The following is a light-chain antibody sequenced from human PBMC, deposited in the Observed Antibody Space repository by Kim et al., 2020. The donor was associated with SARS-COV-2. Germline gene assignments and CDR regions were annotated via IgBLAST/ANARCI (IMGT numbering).Light chain of an antibody. CDR1: KLGDKY. V-gene: IGLV3-1*01. J-gene: IGLJ2*01. CDR3: QAWDSSTAV. Sequence: SYELTQPPSVSVSPGQTANITCSGDKLGDKYASWYQQKAGQSPVLVIYEDSERPSGIPERFSGSNSGNTATLTISGTQAMDEADYYCQAWDSSTAVFGGGTQLTVL. CDR2: EDS.